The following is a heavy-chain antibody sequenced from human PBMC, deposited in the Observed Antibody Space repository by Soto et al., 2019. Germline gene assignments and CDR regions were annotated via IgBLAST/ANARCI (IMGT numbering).Heavy chain of an antibody. Sequence: QVQLVESGGGVVQPGRSLRLSCAASGFTFSSYGMHWVRQAPGKGLEWVAVIWYDGSNKYYADSVKGRFTISRDNSKNTLYLEMNSLRAEDTVVYCCARDPRYSNGMDVWGQGTTVTVSS. D-gene: IGHD2-21*01. V-gene: IGHV3-33*01. CDR1: GFTFSSYG. J-gene: IGHJ6*02. CDR2: IWYDGSNK. CDR3: ARDPRYSNGMDV.